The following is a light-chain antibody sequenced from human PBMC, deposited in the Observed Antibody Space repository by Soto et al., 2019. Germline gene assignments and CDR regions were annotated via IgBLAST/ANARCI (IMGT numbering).Light chain of an antibody. V-gene: IGKV1-5*03. J-gene: IGKJ1*01. CDR3: QQYNSYSQT. Sequence: IQMTQSPSTLSASVGDRVTIACGGSQTISKWLACYPQKPGTAPKLLTYKPSTLESAVPSRFSGTGSGTEFTLTISGLQPEDFATYYCQQYNSYSQTFGQGTKVDI. CDR1: QTISKW. CDR2: KPS.